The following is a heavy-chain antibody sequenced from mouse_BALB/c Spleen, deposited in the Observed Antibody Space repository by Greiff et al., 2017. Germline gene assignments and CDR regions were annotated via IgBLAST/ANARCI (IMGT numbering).Heavy chain of an antibody. D-gene: IGHD1-2*01. V-gene: IGHV2-9*02. J-gene: IGHJ4*01. CDR2: IWAGGST. CDR1: GFSLTSYG. Sequence: VKLQESGPGLVAPSQSLSITCTVSGFSLTSYGVHWVRQPPGKGLEWLGVIWAGGSTNYNSALMSRLSISKDNSKSQVFLKMNSLQTDDTAMYYCARAGFITTPYYAMDYWGQGTSVTVSS. CDR3: ARAGFITTPYYAMDY.